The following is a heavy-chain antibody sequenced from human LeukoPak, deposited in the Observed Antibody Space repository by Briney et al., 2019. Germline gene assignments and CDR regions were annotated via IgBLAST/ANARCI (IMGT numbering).Heavy chain of an antibody. D-gene: IGHD2-2*01. Sequence: SETLSLTCTVSGGSISSSSYYWGWIRQPPGKGLEWIGSIYYSGSTYYNPSLKSRVTISVDTSKNQFSLKLSSATAADTAVYYCARGAGVVPAAYFDYWGQGTLVTVSS. CDR3: ARGAGVVPAAYFDY. J-gene: IGHJ4*02. V-gene: IGHV4-39*07. CDR1: GGSISSSSYY. CDR2: IYYSGST.